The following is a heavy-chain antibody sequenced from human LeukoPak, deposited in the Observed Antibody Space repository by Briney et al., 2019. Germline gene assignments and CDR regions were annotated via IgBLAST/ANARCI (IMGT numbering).Heavy chain of an antibody. CDR1: GFTFSSYA. D-gene: IGHD3-3*01. J-gene: IGHJ6*03. V-gene: IGHV3-23*01. CDR2: ISGGGGST. CDR3: AKSMPVGDFWSGYYLYYYYYMDV. Sequence: GGSLRLSCAASGFTFSSYAMSWVRQAPGKGLEWVSAISGGGGSTYYADSVKGRFTISRDNSKNTLYLQMNSLRAEDTAVYYCAKSMPVGDFWSGYYLYYYYYMDVWGKGTTVTVSS.